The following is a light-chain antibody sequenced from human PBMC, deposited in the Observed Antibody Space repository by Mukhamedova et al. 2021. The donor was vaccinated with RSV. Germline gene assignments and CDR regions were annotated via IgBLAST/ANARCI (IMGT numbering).Light chain of an antibody. CDR3: CPSAGSFVV. V-gene: IGLV2-11*01. CDR1: SSDVGGSNY. Sequence: VTISCTGTSSDVGGSNYVSWYQQHPGKAPKLMIYDVSKRPSGVPDRFSGSKSGNTASLTISGLQAEDEADYYCCPSAGSFVVFGGG. J-gene: IGLJ2*01. CDR2: DVS.